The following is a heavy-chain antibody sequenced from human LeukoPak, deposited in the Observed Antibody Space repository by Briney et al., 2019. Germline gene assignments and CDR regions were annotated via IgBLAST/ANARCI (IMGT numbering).Heavy chain of an antibody. D-gene: IGHD6-6*01. CDR2: TWYDGSNK. CDR3: AGSSDYYYMDV. Sequence: GGSLRLSCAASGFTFSSYGMHWVRQAPGKGLEWVAVTWYDGSNKYYADSVKGRFTISRDNSKNTLYLQMNSLRAEDTAVYYCAGSSDYYYMDVWGKGTTVTASS. J-gene: IGHJ6*03. CDR1: GFTFSSYG. V-gene: IGHV3-33*01.